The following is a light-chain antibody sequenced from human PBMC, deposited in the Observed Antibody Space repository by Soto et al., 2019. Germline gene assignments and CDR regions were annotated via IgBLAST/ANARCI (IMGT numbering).Light chain of an antibody. CDR2: DAS. Sequence: EIVLTQSPATLSLSPGERATLSCRASQSVSSYFAWYQQKPCQAPRLLIYDASNRATGIPARFSGSGSGTDFTLTISSLEPDDFAVYYCQQRGNWPVTFGQGTRVDIK. J-gene: IGKJ1*01. CDR1: QSVSSY. CDR3: QQRGNWPVT. V-gene: IGKV3-11*01.